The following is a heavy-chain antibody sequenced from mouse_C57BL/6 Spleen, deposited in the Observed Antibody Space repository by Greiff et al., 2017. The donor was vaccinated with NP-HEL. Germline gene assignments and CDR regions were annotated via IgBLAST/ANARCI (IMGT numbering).Heavy chain of an antibody. CDR3: ARYMITTIRYIDYAMDY. V-gene: IGHV1-72*01. CDR1: GYTFTSYW. Sequence: QVQLQQPGAELVKPGASVKLSCKASGYTFTSYWMHWVKQRPGRGLEWIGRIDPNSGGTKYNEKFKSKATLTVDKPSSTAYMQLSSLTSEDSAVYYCARYMITTIRYIDYAMDYWGQGTSVTVSS. CDR2: IDPNSGGT. D-gene: IGHD2-4*01. J-gene: IGHJ4*01.